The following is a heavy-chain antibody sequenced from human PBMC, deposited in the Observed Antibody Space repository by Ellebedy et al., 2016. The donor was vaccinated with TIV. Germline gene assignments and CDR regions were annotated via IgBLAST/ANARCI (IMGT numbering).Heavy chain of an antibody. CDR3: VREGVPRGFDI. V-gene: IGHV3-64*05. CDR1: GFTFSTYS. D-gene: IGHD2-2*01. Sequence: GESLKISYSASGFTFSTYSIHWVRQAPGEGLEYVSTISTNGVTAYYADSVRARFIISRDNSRNSVYVQMSSLRAEDTAVYYCVREGVPRGFDIWGQGTMVTVSS. J-gene: IGHJ3*02. CDR2: ISTNGVTA.